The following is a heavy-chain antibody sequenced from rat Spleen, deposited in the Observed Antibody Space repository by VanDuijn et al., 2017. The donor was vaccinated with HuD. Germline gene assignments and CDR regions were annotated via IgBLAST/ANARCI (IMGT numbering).Heavy chain of an antibody. V-gene: IGHV5-31*01. D-gene: IGHD1-11*01. J-gene: IGHJ2*01. CDR2: ITSTGDNI. Sequence: EVQLVKSGGGLVQPGRSLKLSCVASGFTFNNYWMTWIRQAPGKGLEWIASITSTGDNIYYPDSVKGRFSISRDNAQNTLYLHMNSLRSEDTATYYCARAIRSAGLYYFDYWGQGVMVTVSS. CDR1: GFTFNNYW. CDR3: ARAIRSAGLYYFDY.